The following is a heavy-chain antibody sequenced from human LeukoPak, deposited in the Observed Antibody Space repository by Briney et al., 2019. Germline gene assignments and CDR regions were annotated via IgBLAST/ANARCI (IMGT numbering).Heavy chain of an antibody. Sequence: GGSLRFSCAASGFTFSSYSMNWVRQAPGKGLEWVSSISSSSSYIYYADSVKGRFTISRDNAKSSLYLQMNSLRAEDTAVYYCARAYCGGDCYSTPFDYWGQGTLVTVSS. CDR3: ARAYCGGDCYSTPFDY. V-gene: IGHV3-21*01. CDR2: ISSSSSYI. D-gene: IGHD2-21*02. CDR1: GFTFSSYS. J-gene: IGHJ4*02.